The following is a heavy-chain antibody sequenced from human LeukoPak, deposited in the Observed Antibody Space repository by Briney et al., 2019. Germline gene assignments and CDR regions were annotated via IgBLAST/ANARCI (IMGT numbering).Heavy chain of an antibody. D-gene: IGHD2-21*02. CDR1: GFTFSNYA. Sequence: GGSLRLSCAASGFTFSNYAMSWVRQAPGKGLEWVSSISSSSSYIYYADSVKGRFTISRDNAKNSLYLQMNSLRAEDTAVYYCARVPPTYCGGDCYSYWGQGTLVTVSS. CDR3: ARVPPTYCGGDCYSY. V-gene: IGHV3-21*01. J-gene: IGHJ4*02. CDR2: ISSSSSYI.